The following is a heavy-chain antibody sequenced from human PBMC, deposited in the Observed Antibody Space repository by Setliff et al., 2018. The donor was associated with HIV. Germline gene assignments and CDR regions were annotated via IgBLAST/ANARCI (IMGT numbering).Heavy chain of an antibody. CDR1: GGSISSGGYY. D-gene: IGHD3-10*01. V-gene: IGHV4-31*03. Sequence: SETLSLTCTVSGGSISSGGYYWSWIRQHPGKGLEWIGYTYYSGTTYYNPSLKSRVPISVDTSKNQFSLKLSSVTAEDTDVYYCAGGLHYGLGKFGYWGQGTLVTVSS. CDR3: AGGLHYGLGKFGY. J-gene: IGHJ4*02. CDR2: TYYSGTT.